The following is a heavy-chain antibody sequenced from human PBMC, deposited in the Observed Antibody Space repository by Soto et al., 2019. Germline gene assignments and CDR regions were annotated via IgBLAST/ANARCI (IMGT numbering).Heavy chain of an antibody. J-gene: IGHJ4*02. CDR1: GGSVSSGSYY. CDR3: PRHWIAATGRPFDY. Sequence: SETLSLTCTVSGGSVSSGSYYWSWIRQPPGKELQWIGYIYYSGSTNYNPSLKSRVTISVDTSKNHFSLQLGSLTAADTAVHYCPRHWIAATGRPFDYWGQETLVTVSS. D-gene: IGHD6-13*01. CDR2: IYYSGST. V-gene: IGHV4-61*03.